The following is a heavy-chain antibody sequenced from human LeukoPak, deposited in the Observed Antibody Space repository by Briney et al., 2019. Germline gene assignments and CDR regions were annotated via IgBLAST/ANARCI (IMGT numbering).Heavy chain of an antibody. Sequence: SETLSLTCTVSGGSISSYYWGWIRRPPGKGLEWIGSIYYSGSTYYNPSLKSRVTISVDTSKNQFSLKLSSVTAADTAVYYCARLSPWRGRDYYYYYGMDVWGQGTTVTVSS. D-gene: IGHD5-24*01. CDR3: ARLSPWRGRDYYYYYGMDV. V-gene: IGHV4-39*01. J-gene: IGHJ6*02. CDR2: IYYSGST. CDR1: GGSISSYY.